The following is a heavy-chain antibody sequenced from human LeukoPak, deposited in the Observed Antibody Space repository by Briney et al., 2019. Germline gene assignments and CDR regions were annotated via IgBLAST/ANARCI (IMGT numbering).Heavy chain of an antibody. CDR2: MNCNTGDT. J-gene: IGHJ4*02. Sequence: VASVKVSCKASGYTFTTYDINWVRQAPGQGLEWMGWMNCNTGDTGYAQKFQGRLTMTSDTSITTAYMELTSLTSEDTAVYFCARGVATNYWGQGTLVTVSS. CDR3: ARGVATNY. V-gene: IGHV1-8*01. D-gene: IGHD5-12*01. CDR1: GYTFTTYD.